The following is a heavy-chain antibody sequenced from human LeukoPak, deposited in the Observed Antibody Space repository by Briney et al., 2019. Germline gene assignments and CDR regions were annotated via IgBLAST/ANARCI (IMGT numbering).Heavy chain of an antibody. Sequence: KSSEALSLTCTVSGGSISSSSYYWGWIRQPPGKGLEWIGSIYYSGSTYYNPSLKSRVTISVDTSKNQFSLKLSSVTAADTAVYYCARDRVSPLTDRSYWYFDLWGRGTLVTVSS. CDR2: IYYSGST. D-gene: IGHD3-9*01. CDR3: ARDRVSPLTDRSYWYFDL. CDR1: GGSISSSSYY. J-gene: IGHJ2*01. V-gene: IGHV4-39*07.